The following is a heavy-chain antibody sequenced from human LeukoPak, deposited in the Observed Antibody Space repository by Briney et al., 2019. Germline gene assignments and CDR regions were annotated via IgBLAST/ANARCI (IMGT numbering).Heavy chain of an antibody. J-gene: IGHJ4*02. CDR2: IYTSGST. CDR3: ASSTGSGSYYPLFDY. V-gene: IGHV4-61*02. D-gene: IGHD3-10*01. CDR1: GGSISSGSYS. Sequence: SETLSLTCTVSGGSISSGSYSWNWIRQPAGKGLEWIGRIYTSGSTNYNPSLKSRVTMSVDTSKNQFSMKLSSVTAADTAVYYCASSTGSGSYYPLFDYWGQGTLVTVSS.